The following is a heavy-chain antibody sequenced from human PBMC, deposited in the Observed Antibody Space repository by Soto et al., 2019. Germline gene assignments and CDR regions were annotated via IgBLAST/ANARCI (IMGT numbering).Heavy chain of an antibody. D-gene: IGHD2-2*01. CDR1: GFTFSNYG. Sequence: GGSLRLSCAASGFTFSNYGMTWVRQAPGKGLEWVSTIIGSASTSYYADSVKGRFTISRDNSKNTLYLQMNSLRDEDTAVYYCATATFFPYPFDPWGQGTLVTVSS. J-gene: IGHJ5*02. V-gene: IGHV3-23*01. CDR3: ATATFFPYPFDP. CDR2: IIGSASTS.